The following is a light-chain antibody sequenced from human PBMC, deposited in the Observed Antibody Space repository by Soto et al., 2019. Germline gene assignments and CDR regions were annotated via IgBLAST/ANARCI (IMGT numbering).Light chain of an antibody. V-gene: IGKV2-28*01. J-gene: IGKJ3*01. Sequence: DIVMTQSPLSLPVTPGEPASISCRSSQSLLHSNGYNYLDWYLQKPGQSPQLLIYLGSNRASGVPDRFSGSGSGTDFTLNISRVEAEDVGVYYCMQALQKGTFGPGTKVDSK. CDR1: QSLLHSNGYNY. CDR3: MQALQKGT. CDR2: LGS.